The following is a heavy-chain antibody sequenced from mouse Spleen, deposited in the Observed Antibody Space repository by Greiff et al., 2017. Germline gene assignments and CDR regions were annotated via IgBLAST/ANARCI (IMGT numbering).Heavy chain of an antibody. Sequence: EVKLIESGGDLVKPGGSLKLSCAASGFTFSSYGMSWVRQTPDKRLEWVATISSGGSYTYYPDSVKGRFTISRDNAKNTLYLQMSSLKSEDTAMYYCARITTVVAPYFDYWGQGTTLTVSS. D-gene: IGHD1-1*01. V-gene: IGHV5-6*01. CDR2: ISSGGSYT. CDR1: GFTFSSYG. J-gene: IGHJ2*01. CDR3: ARITTVVAPYFDY.